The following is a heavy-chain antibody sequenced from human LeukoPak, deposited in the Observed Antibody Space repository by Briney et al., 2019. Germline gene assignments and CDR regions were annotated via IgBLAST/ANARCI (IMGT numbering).Heavy chain of an antibody. Sequence: SETLSLTCSVSGDSLSSSTFYGGWIRQPPGKGLEWIGSFYYGGSTYYNPSLKSRVNISVDTSRTLFSLKLSSMTAADTAVYYCASRNKIPPAFNYYDSWGQGTMVAVSS. D-gene: IGHD2-2*02. CDR1: GDSLSSSTFY. CDR3: ASRNKIPPAFNYYDS. CDR2: FYYGGST. J-gene: IGHJ4*02. V-gene: IGHV4-39*01.